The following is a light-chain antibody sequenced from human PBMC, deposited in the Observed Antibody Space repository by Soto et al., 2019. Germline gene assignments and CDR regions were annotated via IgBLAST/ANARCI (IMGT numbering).Light chain of an antibody. Sequence: DIQLTRAPSSLSASVVDRVIITFLASQGISSSLAWYQQTPGKANKFMIYAAYTLQSGVPSRFSGSGSGTDFTLTIRSLQNEDFENYYCQKVNSYQITFGGG. CDR3: QKVNSYQIT. CDR2: AAY. V-gene: IGKV1-9*01. J-gene: IGKJ4*01. CDR1: QGISSS.